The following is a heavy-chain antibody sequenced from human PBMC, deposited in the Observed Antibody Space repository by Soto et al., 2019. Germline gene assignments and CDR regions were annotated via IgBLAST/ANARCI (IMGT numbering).Heavy chain of an antibody. J-gene: IGHJ4*02. CDR1: GFTFDDYA. Sequence: EVQLVESGGGLVQPGRSLRLACAASGFTFDDYAMHWVREGPGQGLEWVSGISWNSGRIDYADSVKGRFTISRDNAKKSLYLQMDSVRCEDTALYYCAKYIREYFGGWAYVDKWGQGTLVTVSS. D-gene: IGHD6-19*01. CDR2: ISWNSGRI. V-gene: IGHV3-9*01. CDR3: AKYIREYFGGWAYVDK.